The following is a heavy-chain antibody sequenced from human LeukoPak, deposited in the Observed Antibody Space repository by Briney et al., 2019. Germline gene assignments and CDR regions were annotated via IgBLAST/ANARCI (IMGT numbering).Heavy chain of an antibody. Sequence: ASVKVSCKASGYTFTSYAMNWVRQAPGQGLEWMGWINTNTGNPTYAQGFTGRFVFSLDTSVSTAYLQISSLKAEDTAVYYCARDRSPFYSSGWSRFGWFDPWGQGTLVTVSS. J-gene: IGHJ5*02. V-gene: IGHV7-4-1*02. CDR2: INTNTGNP. CDR1: GYTFTSYA. CDR3: ARDRSPFYSSGWSRFGWFDP. D-gene: IGHD6-19*01.